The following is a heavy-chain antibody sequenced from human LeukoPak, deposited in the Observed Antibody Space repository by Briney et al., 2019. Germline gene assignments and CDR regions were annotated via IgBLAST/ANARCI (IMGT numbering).Heavy chain of an antibody. CDR1: GGSISSSSYY. D-gene: IGHD6-13*01. V-gene: IGHV4-39*07. CDR3: ARAGSSSWYGGQNPIPPWWFDP. Sequence: SETLSLTCTVSGGSISSSSYYWGWIRQPPGKGLEWIGSIHYSGSTNYNPSLKSRVTISVDTSKNQFSLKLSSVTAADTAVYYCARAGSSSWYGGQNPIPPWWFDPWGQGTLVTVSS. CDR2: IHYSGST. J-gene: IGHJ5*02.